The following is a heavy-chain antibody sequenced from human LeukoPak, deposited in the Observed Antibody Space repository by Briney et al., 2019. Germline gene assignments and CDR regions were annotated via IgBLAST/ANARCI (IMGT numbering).Heavy chain of an antibody. CDR3: ARDKDWAFDY. V-gene: IGHV3-21*05. Sequence: GGSLRLSCAASGFIFRDYTMTWVRQAPGQGREWVSHIRSSGDDIRYADSVKGRFTISRDDAKNSLFLQMYSLRAEDTAVYYCARDKDWAFDYWGQGTLVTVSS. CDR2: IRSSGDDI. J-gene: IGHJ4*02. CDR1: GFIFRDYT. D-gene: IGHD3/OR15-3a*01.